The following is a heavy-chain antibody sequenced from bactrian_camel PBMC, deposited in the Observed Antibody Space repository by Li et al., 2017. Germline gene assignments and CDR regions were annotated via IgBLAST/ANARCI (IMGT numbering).Heavy chain of an antibody. D-gene: IGHD1*01. CDR3: ASDPCSTFRGLGQDEYDY. CDR1: GNRRRSSNC. CDR2: FGNDGSI. J-gene: IGHJ4*01. Sequence: VQLVESGGGSVQAGGSLRLSCTTSGNRRRSSNCMAWFRQGPGKRREGVATFGNDGSIDYATSVKGRFTISQDKAKHMLYLQMDSLKTEDTAMYYCASDPCSTFRGLGQDEYDYWGQGTQVTVS. V-gene: IGHV3S53*01.